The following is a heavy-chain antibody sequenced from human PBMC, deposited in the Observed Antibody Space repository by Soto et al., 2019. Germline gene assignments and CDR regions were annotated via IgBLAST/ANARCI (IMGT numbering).Heavy chain of an antibody. CDR1: GGSISSSSYY. CDR2: IYYSGST. Sequence: SETLSFTCTVSGGSISSSSYYWGWIRQPPGKGLEWIGSIYYSGSTYYNPSLKSRVTISVDTSKNQFSLKLSSVTAADTAVYYCARRGSSSWYGYWGQGTLVTVSS. CDR3: ARRGSSSWYGY. J-gene: IGHJ4*02. D-gene: IGHD6-13*01. V-gene: IGHV4-39*01.